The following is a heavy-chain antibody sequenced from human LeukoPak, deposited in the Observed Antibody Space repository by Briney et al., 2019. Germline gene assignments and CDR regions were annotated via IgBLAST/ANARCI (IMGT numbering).Heavy chain of an antibody. CDR3: TRTPGITADGPDY. CDR2: ISGGRGSTFFA. D-gene: IGHD6-13*01. J-gene: IGHJ4*02. CDR1: GFTFSTHA. V-gene: IGHV3-23*01. Sequence: GGSLRLSCAASGFTFSTHAMTWVRQAPGKGLEWVSGISGGRGSTFFAYYAASVKGRFTISRDNSMNTPYLEMDSLRAEDTAVYYCTRTPGITADGPDYWGQGTLVTVSS.